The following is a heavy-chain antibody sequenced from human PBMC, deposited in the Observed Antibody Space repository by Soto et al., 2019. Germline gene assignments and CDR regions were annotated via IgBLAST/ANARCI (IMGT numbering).Heavy chain of an antibody. CDR1: GFTLRSYD. J-gene: IGHJ4*02. D-gene: IGHD3-9*01. CDR3: PNFSNHLRQFV. CDR2: ISGSGGSS. Sequence: GGSLRLSCAASGFTLRSYDRSWVRQGPGKGLDWVSGISGSGGSSYDADSVRGRFIISRDNAKNTLYLQMNSLRAEDTAVYYCPNFSNHLRQFVWAQGTLVTVSS. V-gene: IGHV3-23*01.